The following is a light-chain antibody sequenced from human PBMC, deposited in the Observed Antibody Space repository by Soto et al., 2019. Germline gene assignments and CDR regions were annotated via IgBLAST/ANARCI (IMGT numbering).Light chain of an antibody. Sequence: FLLTHCPGTLSLASGPRGNLSCRASQTVRNNYLAWYQQKPGQAPRLLIYDASSRATGIPDRFSGSGSGTDFPLTISRLEPEDFAMYYCHQYGYLVTFGGGTKVDI. V-gene: IGKV3-20*01. CDR1: QTVRNNY. CDR2: DAS. CDR3: HQYGYLVT. J-gene: IGKJ4*01.